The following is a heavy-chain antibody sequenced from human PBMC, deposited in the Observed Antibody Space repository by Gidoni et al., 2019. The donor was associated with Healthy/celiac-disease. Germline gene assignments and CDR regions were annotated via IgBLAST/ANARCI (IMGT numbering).Heavy chain of an antibody. CDR3: ARRTSWGELDY. D-gene: IGHD2-2*01. CDR2: ISAAGDT. Sequence: EVQLVESGGGWLQPGGSLRLPCQAPGITFSCYDMRWGRQGTGKDLDWSTAISAAGDTYYPGTVKGRFTIARENAKNSLYLQMNSLRDGDADVYYCARRTSWGELDYWGQGTLVTVSS. CDR1: GITFSCYD. J-gene: IGHJ4*02. V-gene: IGHV3-13*01.